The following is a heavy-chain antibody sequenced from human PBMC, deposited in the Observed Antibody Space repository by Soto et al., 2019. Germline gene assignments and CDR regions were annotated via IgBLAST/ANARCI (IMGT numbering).Heavy chain of an antibody. Sequence: QLQLQESGPGLVKPSETLSLTCTVSGGSISSSSYYWGWIRQPPGKGLEWIGSIYYSGSTYYNPSLKSRVTISVDTSKNQFSLKLSSVTAADTAVYYCARRQSSSWYGLWVQGTLVTVSS. J-gene: IGHJ4*02. CDR3: ARRQSSSWYGL. V-gene: IGHV4-39*01. CDR1: GGSISSSSYY. CDR2: IYYSGST. D-gene: IGHD6-13*01.